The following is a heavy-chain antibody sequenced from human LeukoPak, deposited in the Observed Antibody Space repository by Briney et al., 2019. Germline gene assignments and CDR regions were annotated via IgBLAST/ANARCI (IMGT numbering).Heavy chain of an antibody. J-gene: IGHJ4*02. CDR2: ISSSSSTI. CDR3: ARVVWYFDY. CDR1: GFTFSTYS. D-gene: IGHD2-8*01. Sequence: GGSLRLSCAASGFTFSTYSMNWVRQAPGKGLEWVSYISSSSSTIYYADSVKGRFTISRDNAKNSLYLQMNSLRAEGTAVYYCARVVWYFDYWGQGTLVTVSS. V-gene: IGHV3-48*04.